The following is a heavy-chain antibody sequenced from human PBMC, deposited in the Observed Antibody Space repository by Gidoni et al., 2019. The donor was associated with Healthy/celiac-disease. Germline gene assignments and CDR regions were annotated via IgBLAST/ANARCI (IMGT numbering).Heavy chain of an antibody. J-gene: IGHJ2*01. CDR1: GGTYSSYS. CDR2: IIPIFGTA. CDR3: AGTLGYCSSTSCYGSYWYFDL. D-gene: IGHD2-2*01. Sequence: QVQLLQTGAEGTTPGSSVKISCKASGGTYSSYSISWVRQAPGQGLEWMGGIIPIFGTANYAQKFQGRVTITADESTSTAYMELSSLRSEDTAVYYCAGTLGYCSSTSCYGSYWYFDLWGRGTLVTVSS. V-gene: IGHV1-69*01.